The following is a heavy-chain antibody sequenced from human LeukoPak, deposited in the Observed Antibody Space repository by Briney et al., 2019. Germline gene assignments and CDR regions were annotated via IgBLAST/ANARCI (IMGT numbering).Heavy chain of an antibody. V-gene: IGHV1-3*01. CDR2: INAGNGNT. CDR1: GYTFTSYA. J-gene: IGHJ4*02. CDR3: ASGYSGYEGDY. Sequence: GASVKVSCKASGYTFTSYAMHWVRQAPGQRLEWMGWINAGNGNTKYSQKFQGRVTITADESTSTAYMELSSLRSEDTAVYYCASGYSGYEGDYWGQGTLVTVSS. D-gene: IGHD5-12*01.